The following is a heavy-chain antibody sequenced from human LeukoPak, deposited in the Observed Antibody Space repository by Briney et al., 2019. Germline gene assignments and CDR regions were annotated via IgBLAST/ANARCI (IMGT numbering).Heavy chain of an antibody. CDR2: ISGSGGST. D-gene: IGHD4-11*01. Sequence: GGSLRLSCATSGFTFSSYAMSWVRQAPGKGLEWVSAISGSGGSTYYADSVKGRFTISRDNSKNTLYLQMNSLRAEDTAVYYCAKGPTVTTMKYFDYWGQGTLVTVSS. V-gene: IGHV3-23*01. CDR3: AKGPTVTTMKYFDY. J-gene: IGHJ4*02. CDR1: GFTFSSYA.